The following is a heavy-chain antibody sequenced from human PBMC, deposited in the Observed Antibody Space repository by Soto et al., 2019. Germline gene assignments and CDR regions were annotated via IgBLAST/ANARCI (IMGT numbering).Heavy chain of an antibody. J-gene: IGHJ3*02. CDR3: ARGPIDRDGFSI. V-gene: IGHV1-69*06. CDR2: IIPIIDTT. Sequence: QVQLVQSGAEVKKPGSSVKVSCKASGGNFNDYAISWVRRGPAQGLQWMGGIIPIIDTTHYAQKLQGSVTTSADRGRTTVYIELTGLTSDDSATYFCARGPIDRDGFSIWGQGTVVTVSS. CDR1: GGNFNDYA.